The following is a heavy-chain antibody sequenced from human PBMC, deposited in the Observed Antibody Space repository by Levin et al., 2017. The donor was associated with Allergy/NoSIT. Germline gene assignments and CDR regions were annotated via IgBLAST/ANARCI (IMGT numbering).Heavy chain of an antibody. CDR2: ISAYNGNT. CDR3: ARVNYYDSSGYDNWFDP. Sequence: ASVKVSCKASGYTFTSYGISWVRQAPGQGLEWMGWISAYNGNTNYAQKLQGRVTMTTDTSTSTAYMELRSLRSDDTAVYYCARVNYYDSSGYDNWFDPWGQGTLVTVSS. CDR1: GYTFTSYG. D-gene: IGHD3-22*01. V-gene: IGHV1-18*01. J-gene: IGHJ5*02.